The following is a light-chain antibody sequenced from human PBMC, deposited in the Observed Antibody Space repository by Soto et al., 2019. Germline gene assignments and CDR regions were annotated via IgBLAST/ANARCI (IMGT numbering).Light chain of an antibody. V-gene: IGKV3-15*01. CDR1: QSVSSN. Sequence: EIRMTQSPGTLSVSPGERASLSCRADQSVSSNLAWYQQKPGQAPRLLIYGASTRATGVPARFSGRGSGTEFTLTITSLQSEDFAVYYCQQYDSCPPWTFRQRTKVEIK. CDR3: QQYDSCPPWT. J-gene: IGKJ1*01. CDR2: GAS.